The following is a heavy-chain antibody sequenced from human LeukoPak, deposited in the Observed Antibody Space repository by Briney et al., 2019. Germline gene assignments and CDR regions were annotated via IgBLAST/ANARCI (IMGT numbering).Heavy chain of an antibody. V-gene: IGHV4-34*01. CDR3: ARGTTYYYDSSGYGNAFDI. D-gene: IGHD3-22*01. Sequence: SETLSLTCAVYGGSFSGYYWSWIRQPPGKWLEWIGEINHSGSTNYNPSLKSRVTISVDTSKNQFSLKLSSVTAADTAVYYCARGTTYYYDSSGYGNAFDIWGQGTMVTVSS. CDR2: INHSGST. J-gene: IGHJ3*02. CDR1: GGSFSGYY.